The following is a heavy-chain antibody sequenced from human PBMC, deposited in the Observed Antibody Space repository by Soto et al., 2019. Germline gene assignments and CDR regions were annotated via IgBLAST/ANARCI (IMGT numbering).Heavy chain of an antibody. J-gene: IGHJ4*02. CDR2: IYYSGST. CDR3: ARDQRSRYGDYLIDY. Sequence: SETLSLTXTVSGGSISSYYWSWIRQPPGKGLEWIGYIYYSGSTNYNPSLKSRVTISVDTSKNQFSLKLSSVTAADTAVYYCARDQRSRYGDYLIDYWGQGTLVT. V-gene: IGHV4-59*01. CDR1: GGSISSYY. D-gene: IGHD4-17*01.